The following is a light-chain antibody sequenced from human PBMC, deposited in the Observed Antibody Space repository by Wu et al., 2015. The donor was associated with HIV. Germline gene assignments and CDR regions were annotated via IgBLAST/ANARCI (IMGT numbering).Light chain of an antibody. Sequence: PGERATLSCRATESVSTNLAWYQQKPGQRPRLLIYSASTRATGVPARFSGGGSGTEFTLTISSMQSEDFAVYYCQQYNNWPPLTFGGGTKVEIK. CDR1: ESVSTN. J-gene: IGKJ4*01. V-gene: IGKV3-15*01. CDR2: SAS. CDR3: QQYNNWPPLT.